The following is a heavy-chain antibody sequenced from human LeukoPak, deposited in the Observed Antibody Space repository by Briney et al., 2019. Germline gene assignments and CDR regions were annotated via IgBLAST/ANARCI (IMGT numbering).Heavy chain of an antibody. V-gene: IGHV1-2*06. D-gene: IGHD2-15*01. J-gene: IGHJ5*02. CDR1: GYTFTKYY. CDR2: INPSSGGT. CDR3: ARGYCSGGSCYSVENWFDP. Sequence: GASVKVSCKASGYTFTKYYMFWVRQAPGQGLEWMGRINPSSGGTDYAQKFQGRVTMTRDTSISTAYMELSRLRSDDTAMYYCARGYCSGGSCYSVENWFDPWGGGTQVTVSS.